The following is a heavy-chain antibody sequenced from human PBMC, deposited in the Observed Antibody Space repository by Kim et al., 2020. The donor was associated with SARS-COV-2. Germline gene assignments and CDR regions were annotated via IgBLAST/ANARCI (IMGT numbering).Heavy chain of an antibody. J-gene: IGHJ6*02. Sequence: SVKCRFTITRDNSKNTLYLQMNSLRAEDTAVYDCARDLKGYSYGAYGMDGWGQGTTVTVSS. V-gene: IGHV3-53*01. CDR3: ARDLKGYSYGAYGMDG. D-gene: IGHD5-18*01.